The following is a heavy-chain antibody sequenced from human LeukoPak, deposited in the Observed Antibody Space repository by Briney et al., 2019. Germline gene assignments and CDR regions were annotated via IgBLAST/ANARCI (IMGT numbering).Heavy chain of an antibody. CDR2: IWYDGSNK. V-gene: IGHV3-30*02. Sequence: GGSLRLSCAASGFTFSSYGMHWVRQAPGKGLEWVAVIWYDGSNKYYADSVKGRFTISRDSSKNTVYLQMNSLRTEDTAVYYCALRIGGVIVTAFDYWGQGTLVTVSS. J-gene: IGHJ4*02. D-gene: IGHD3-16*02. CDR1: GFTFSSYG. CDR3: ALRIGGVIVTAFDY.